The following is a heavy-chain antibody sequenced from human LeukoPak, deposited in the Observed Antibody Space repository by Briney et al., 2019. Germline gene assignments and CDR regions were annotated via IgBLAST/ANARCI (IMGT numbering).Heavy chain of an antibody. CDR1: GGSFSGYY. D-gene: IGHD3-10*01. CDR3: ARPQRNMVRSRGGFDY. CDR2: INHSGST. Sequence: SETLSLTCAVYGGSFSGYYWSWIRQPPGKGLEWIGEINHSGSTNYNPSLKSRVTISVDTSKNQFSLKLSSVTAADTAVYYCARPQRNMVRSRGGFDYWGQGTLVTVSS. J-gene: IGHJ4*02. V-gene: IGHV4-34*01.